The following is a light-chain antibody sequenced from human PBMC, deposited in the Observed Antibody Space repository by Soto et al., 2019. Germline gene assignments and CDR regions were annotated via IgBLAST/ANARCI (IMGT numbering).Light chain of an antibody. V-gene: IGKV1-5*03. CDR3: QQYNSYPWT. Sequence: DIQLTQSPSFLSPSIGESVTITCRASQSISSWLAWYQQKPGKAPKLLIYKASSLESGVPSRFSGSGSGTEFTLTISGLQPDDFATYYCQQYNSYPWTFGQGTKVDIK. CDR1: QSISSW. J-gene: IGKJ1*01. CDR2: KAS.